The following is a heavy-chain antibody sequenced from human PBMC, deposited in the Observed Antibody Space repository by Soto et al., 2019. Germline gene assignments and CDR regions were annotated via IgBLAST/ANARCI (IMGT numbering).Heavy chain of an antibody. V-gene: IGHV4-4*02. J-gene: IGHJ6*02. CDR1: GGSISSSNW. CDR3: AIQTGNFDWLLSYYYHRVED. CDR2: IYHSGST. Sequence: SETLSLTCAVCGGSISSSNWWSSVRQPPGKGLEWIGEIYHSGSTNYNPSLKSRVTISVDKSKNQFSLKLSSVTAADTAVYYCAIQTGNFDWLLSYYYHRVEDWGPGPTVTVPS. D-gene: IGHD3-9*01.